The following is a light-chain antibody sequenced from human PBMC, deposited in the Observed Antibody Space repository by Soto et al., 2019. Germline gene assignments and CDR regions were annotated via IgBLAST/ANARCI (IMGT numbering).Light chain of an antibody. V-gene: IGKV3-15*01. Sequence: LTQSPATLSVSPGDTATLSCRASQNVLSDLAWYQQRPGQAPRLLVYGATTRATDAPAKFRGSGSGTEFSLTISSLQSEDCATNYCQQYRSWPRTFGQGSKVEI. CDR1: QNVLSD. CDR2: GAT. CDR3: QQYRSWPRT. J-gene: IGKJ1*01.